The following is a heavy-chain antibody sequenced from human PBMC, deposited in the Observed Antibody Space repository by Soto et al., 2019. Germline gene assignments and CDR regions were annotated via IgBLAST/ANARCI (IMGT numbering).Heavy chain of an antibody. CDR3: ARSTVTEDY. CDR1: GASISSNNW. D-gene: IGHD4-17*01. J-gene: IGHJ4*02. V-gene: IGHV4-4*02. Sequence: QVQLQESGPGLVKPSGTLSLTCAVSGASISSNNWWSWVRQPPGKGLEWVGEIYHSGSTNYNLSLXXRXTXXIDKSKDRFSLKLSSVTAADTAVYYCARSTVTEDYWGQGTLVTVSS. CDR2: IYHSGST.